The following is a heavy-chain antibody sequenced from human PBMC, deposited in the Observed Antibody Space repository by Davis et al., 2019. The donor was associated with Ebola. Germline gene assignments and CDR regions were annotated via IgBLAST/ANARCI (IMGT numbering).Heavy chain of an antibody. D-gene: IGHD1-26*01. V-gene: IGHV3-48*02. CDR3: ARGRSGGSIIWDEYFQH. Sequence: GESLKISCAASGFTFSSYSMNWVRQAPGKGLEWVSYISSSSSTIYYADSVRGRFTISRDNAKNSLYLQMNSLRDEDTAVYYCARGRSGGSIIWDEYFQHWGQGTLVTVSS. CDR2: ISSSSSTI. CDR1: GFTFSSYS. J-gene: IGHJ1*01.